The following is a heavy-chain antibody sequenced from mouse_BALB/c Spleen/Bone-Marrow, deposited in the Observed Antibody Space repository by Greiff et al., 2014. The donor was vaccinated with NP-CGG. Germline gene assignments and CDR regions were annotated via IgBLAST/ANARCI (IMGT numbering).Heavy chain of an antibody. Sequence: VQLQQSGGGLVQPGGSLRLSCEASGFTSTDFYMNWVRQPPGKALEWLGFIRNKANGYTTEYSASVKGRFTISRDNSQSILYLQMNTLRAEDSATYYCARDVGRLLFDYWGQGTTLTVSS. V-gene: IGHV7-3*02. D-gene: IGHD1-2*01. CDR1: GFTSTDFY. J-gene: IGHJ2*01. CDR2: IRNKANGYTT. CDR3: ARDVGRLLFDY.